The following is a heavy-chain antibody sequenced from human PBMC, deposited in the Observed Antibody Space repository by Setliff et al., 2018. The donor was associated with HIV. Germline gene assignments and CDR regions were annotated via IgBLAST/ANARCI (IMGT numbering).Heavy chain of an antibody. J-gene: IGHJ3*02. V-gene: IGHV4-4*09. CDR3: AREHCSGGSCNGFDI. D-gene: IGHD2-15*01. CDR2: IYISGTT. CDR1: GGSISTSY. Sequence: SETLSLTCTVSGGSISTSYWNWIRQPPGKGLEWIAYIYISGTTNYNPSLKSRVTISLDTSRNQFSLKLGSVTAADTAMYYCAREHCSGGSCNGFDIWGQGTMDTVSS.